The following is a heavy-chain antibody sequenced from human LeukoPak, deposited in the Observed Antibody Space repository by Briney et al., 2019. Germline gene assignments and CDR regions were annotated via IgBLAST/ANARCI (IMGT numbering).Heavy chain of an antibody. CDR3: ARASGSYSSRSWFDP. V-gene: IGHV1-2*04. J-gene: IGHJ5*02. D-gene: IGHD3-10*01. Sequence: GASVKVSCKASGYTFTGYYMHWVRQAPGQGLEWMGWINPNSGGTNYAQKFQGWVTMTRDTSISTAYMELSRLRSDDTAVYYCARASGSYSSRSWFDPWGQGTLVTVSS. CDR1: GYTFTGYY. CDR2: INPNSGGT.